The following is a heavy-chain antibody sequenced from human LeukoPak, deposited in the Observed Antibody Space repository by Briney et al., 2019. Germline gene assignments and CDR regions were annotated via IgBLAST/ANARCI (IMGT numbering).Heavy chain of an antibody. CDR3: ARAPDSSGYYAPLDH. V-gene: IGHV3-30*15. D-gene: IGHD3-22*01. Sequence: GGSLRLSCAASGFTFSNHAMRWVRQAPGKGLEWVTVIAYDGNNKYYADSVKGRFTISRDNSKNTLYLQMSSLRTEDTAVFYCARAPDSSGYYAPLDHWGQGTLVTVSS. J-gene: IGHJ4*02. CDR1: GFTFSNHA. CDR2: IAYDGNNK.